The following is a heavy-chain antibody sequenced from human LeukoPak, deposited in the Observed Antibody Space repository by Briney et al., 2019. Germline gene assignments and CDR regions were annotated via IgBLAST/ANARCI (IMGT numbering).Heavy chain of an antibody. CDR3: ARAYYGSGSYYPYYYYYMDV. D-gene: IGHD3-10*01. V-gene: IGHV1-8*01. Sequence: GASVKVSCKASGYTFTSYDINWVRQATGQGLEWMGWMNPNSGSTGYAQKFQGRVTMTRNTSISTAYMELSSLRSEDTAVYYCARAYYGSGSYYPYYYYYMDVWGKGTTVTVSS. J-gene: IGHJ6*03. CDR2: MNPNSGST. CDR1: GYTFTSYD.